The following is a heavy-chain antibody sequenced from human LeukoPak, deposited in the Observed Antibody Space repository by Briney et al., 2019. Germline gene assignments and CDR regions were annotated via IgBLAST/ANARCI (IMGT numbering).Heavy chain of an antibody. D-gene: IGHD3-22*01. Sequence: SETLSLTCAVYGGSFSGYYWSWIRQPPGKGLEWIGEINHSGSTNYNPSLKSRVTISVDTSKNQFSLKLSSVTAADTAVYYCARGRGNYYDRSGYWFDYWGQGTLVTVSS. CDR2: INHSGST. CDR3: ARGRGNYYDRSGYWFDY. CDR1: GGSFSGYY. V-gene: IGHV4-34*01. J-gene: IGHJ4*02.